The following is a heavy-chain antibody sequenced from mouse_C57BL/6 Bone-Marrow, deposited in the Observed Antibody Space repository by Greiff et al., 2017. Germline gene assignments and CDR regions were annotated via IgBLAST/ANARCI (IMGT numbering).Heavy chain of an antibody. J-gene: IGHJ4*01. CDR1: GYTFTSYW. CDR2: INPNSGST. V-gene: IGHV1-64*01. Sequence: QVQLQQPGAELVKPGASVKLSCKASGYTFTSYWMHWVNQRPGQGLEWIGVINPNSGSTNYNEKFKGKATLTVDKSSSTAYMHLRMLTSEDAAAYYCASSGCDYDGLDYWGQGTSVTVSA. CDR3: ASSGCDYDGLDY.